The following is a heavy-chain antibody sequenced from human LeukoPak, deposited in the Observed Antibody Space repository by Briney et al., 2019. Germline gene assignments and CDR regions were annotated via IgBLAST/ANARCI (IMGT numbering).Heavy chain of an antibody. CDR3: ARDVATQGGYCSSTSCYGAAGY. J-gene: IGHJ4*02. CDR2: IATGSGHT. CDR1: GYTFISYG. D-gene: IGHD2-2*01. V-gene: IGHV1-18*01. Sequence: ASVKVSCKASGYTFISYGITWVRQAPGQGLEWMGWIATGSGHTNYAQKLQGRVTLTTDTSTSTVYMEMRSLRSDDTAVYYCARDVATQGGYCSSTSCYGAAGYWGQGTLVTVSS.